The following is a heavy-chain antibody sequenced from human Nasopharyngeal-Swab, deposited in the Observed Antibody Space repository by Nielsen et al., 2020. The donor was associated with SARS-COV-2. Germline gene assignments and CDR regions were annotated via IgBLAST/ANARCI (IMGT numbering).Heavy chain of an antibody. V-gene: IGHV3-15*01. CDR3: TTSGYDSTSDAFDI. Sequence: GGSLRLSCAASGFTFRNAWMSWVRQAPGTGLEWVGRIKSKTDGGTTDYAAPVKGGFTISRDDSKNTLYLQMNSLKTEDTAVYYCTTSGYDSTSDAFDIWGQGTMVTVSS. CDR2: IKSKTDGGTT. D-gene: IGHD3-22*01. CDR1: GFTFRNAW. J-gene: IGHJ3*02.